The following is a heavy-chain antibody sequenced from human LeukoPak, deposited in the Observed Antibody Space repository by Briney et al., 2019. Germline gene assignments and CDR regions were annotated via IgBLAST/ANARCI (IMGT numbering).Heavy chain of an antibody. Sequence: GGSLRLSCAASGFAFSSYSMNWVRQAPGKGLEWVSSISSESSYKVYAEPVKGRFTISRDNAENSLYLQMNSLRVEDTAVYYCARFETVAAKPFEYWGQGTLVTVSS. CDR1: GFAFSSYS. J-gene: IGHJ4*02. V-gene: IGHV3-21*01. CDR3: ARFETVAAKPFEY. D-gene: IGHD6-19*01. CDR2: ISSESSYK.